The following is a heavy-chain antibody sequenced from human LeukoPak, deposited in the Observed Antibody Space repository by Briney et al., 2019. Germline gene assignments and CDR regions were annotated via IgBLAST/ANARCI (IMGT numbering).Heavy chain of an antibody. CDR3: ARAVTGTSLVDF. D-gene: IGHD6-19*01. V-gene: IGHV4-59*08. CDR2: ISYTGST. CDR1: GGSIGGDH. J-gene: IGHJ4*02. Sequence: SSETLSLTCTISGGSIGGDHWSWIRRAPGEGLEWIGYISYTGSTSYNPSLRSPVTISLNTPENQFSLRLTSVTAADTAVYYCARAVTGTSLVDFWGQGTLVAVSS.